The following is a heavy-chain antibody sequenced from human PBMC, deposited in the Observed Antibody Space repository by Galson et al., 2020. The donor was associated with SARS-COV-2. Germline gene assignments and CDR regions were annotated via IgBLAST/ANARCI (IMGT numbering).Heavy chain of an antibody. Sequence: SLKISCKGSGYSFSNYWIAWVRQMPGKGLEYMGIIYPGDSDTRYNPSFRGQVTISADESITTAYLQWSSLKASDTATYYCATTDYASGSHVDYWGQGTLVTVSS. CDR1: GYSFSNYW. CDR3: ATTDYASGSHVDY. J-gene: IGHJ4*02. CDR2: IYPGDSDT. V-gene: IGHV5-51*01. D-gene: IGHD3-10*01.